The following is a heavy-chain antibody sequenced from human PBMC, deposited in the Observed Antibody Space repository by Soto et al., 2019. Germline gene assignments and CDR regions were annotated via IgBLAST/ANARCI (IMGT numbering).Heavy chain of an antibody. CDR2: ISGSGGST. CDR3: AKSGSGSYYNENYYYYMDV. V-gene: IGHV3-23*01. J-gene: IGHJ6*03. D-gene: IGHD3-10*01. Sequence: GGSLRLSCAASGFTFSSYAMSWVRQAPGKGLEWVSAISGSGGSTYYADSVKGRFTISRDNAKNSLYLQMNSLRAEDTALYYCAKSGSGSYYNENYYYYMDVWGKGTTVTVSS. CDR1: GFTFSSYA.